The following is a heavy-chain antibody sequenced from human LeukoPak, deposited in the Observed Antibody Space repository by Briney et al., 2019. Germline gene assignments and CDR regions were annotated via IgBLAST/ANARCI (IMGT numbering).Heavy chain of an antibody. V-gene: IGHV4-38-2*01. D-gene: IGHD4-17*01. CDR1: GYSISSGYY. CDR2: IYHSGST. CDR3: ARHRGFDYGDYELDY. Sequence: SETLSLTCAVAGYSISSGYYRGWIRQPPGKGLEWIGSIYHSGSTYYNPSLKSRVTISVDTSKNQFSLKLSSVTAADTAVYYCARHRGFDYGDYELDYWGQGTLVTVSS. J-gene: IGHJ4*02.